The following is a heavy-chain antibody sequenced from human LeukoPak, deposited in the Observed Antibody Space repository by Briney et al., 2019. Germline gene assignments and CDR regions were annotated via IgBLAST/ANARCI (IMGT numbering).Heavy chain of an antibody. D-gene: IGHD3-10*01. CDR2: FYISGST. CDR1: GGSISSYY. J-gene: IGHJ4*02. Sequence: SETLSLTCTVSGGSISSYYWSWIRQPAGKGLEWIGRFYISGSTNYNPSLKSRVTMSVDTSKNQFSLKLASVTAADTAVYYCAREGAEVRGVLVKYYFDYWGQGALVTVSS. CDR3: AREGAEVRGVLVKYYFDY. V-gene: IGHV4-4*07.